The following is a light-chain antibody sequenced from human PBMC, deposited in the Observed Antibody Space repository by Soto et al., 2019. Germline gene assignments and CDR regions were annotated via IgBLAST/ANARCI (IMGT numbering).Light chain of an antibody. Sequence: QSVLTQPPSASGTPGQRVTISCSGSSSNIGINYVYWYQHLPGTAPNLLIYSNNQRPSGVPDRFSGSKSGTSASLAISGLRSDDEADYYCAARDDSLSGVVFGGGTKLTVL. V-gene: IGLV1-47*02. J-gene: IGLJ2*01. CDR3: AARDDSLSGVV. CDR2: SNN. CDR1: SSNIGINY.